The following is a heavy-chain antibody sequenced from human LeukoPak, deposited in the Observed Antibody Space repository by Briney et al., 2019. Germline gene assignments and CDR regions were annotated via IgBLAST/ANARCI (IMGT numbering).Heavy chain of an antibody. CDR3: ARDRNYYYYYMDV. CDR2: IYYSGST. Sequence: SETLSLTCTVSGGSVSSSSYYWGWIRQPPGKGLEWIGSIYYSGSTCYNPSLKSRVTISVDTSKNQLSLKLSSVTAADTAVYYCARDRNYYYYYMDVWGKGTTVTVSS. CDR1: GGSVSSSSYY. V-gene: IGHV4-39*07. J-gene: IGHJ6*03.